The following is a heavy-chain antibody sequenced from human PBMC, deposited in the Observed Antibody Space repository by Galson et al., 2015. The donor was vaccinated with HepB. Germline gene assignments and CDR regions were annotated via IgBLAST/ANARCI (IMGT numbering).Heavy chain of an antibody. V-gene: IGHV7-4-1*02. CDR1: GYTFTNYA. CDR3: VRRCGLRSTYFDL. D-gene: IGHD2-21*02. CDR2: INTNTGNP. J-gene: IGHJ2*01. Sequence: SVKVSCKASGYTFTNYAMNWVRQAPGQGLEWMGWINTNTGNPTYAQDFTGRFVLSLDTSVSTAYLEISSLKAEDTAVYYCVRRCGLRSTYFDLWGRGTLVTVSS.